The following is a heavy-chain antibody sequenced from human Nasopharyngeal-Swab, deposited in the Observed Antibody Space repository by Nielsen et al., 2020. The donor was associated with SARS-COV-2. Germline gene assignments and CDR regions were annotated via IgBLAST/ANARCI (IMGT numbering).Heavy chain of an antibody. CDR1: GDSISSYY. CDR3: ARRGRIPVYGTSDDFYYYLDV. V-gene: IGHV4-59*08. D-gene: IGHD6-19*01. Sequence: SETLSLTRTVSGDSISSYYWAWIRQPPGKGLEWIGSTNYTPPLTSRVTISVDTPKNQVSLRLTSVSAADTAIYYCARRGRIPVYGTSDDFYYYLDVWGKGTRVTVSS. J-gene: IGHJ6*03. CDR2: T.